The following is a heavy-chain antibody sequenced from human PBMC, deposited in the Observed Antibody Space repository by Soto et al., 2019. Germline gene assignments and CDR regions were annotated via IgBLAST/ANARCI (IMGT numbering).Heavy chain of an antibody. J-gene: IGHJ4*02. CDR3: ERHDAGWYLDS. Sequence: PSETLSLTCTVSRGSISSGTNYWAWIRQPPGKGLEWIANIYYSGSTFYNPSLKSRVTISLDTSKNQFSLKLRSVTAADTAVYYCERHDAGWYLDSWGQGTLVTVSS. CDR1: RGSISSGTNY. CDR2: IYYSGST. V-gene: IGHV4-39*01.